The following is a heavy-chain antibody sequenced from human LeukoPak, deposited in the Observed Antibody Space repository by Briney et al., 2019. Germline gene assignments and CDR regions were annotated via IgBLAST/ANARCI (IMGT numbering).Heavy chain of an antibody. D-gene: IGHD2-2*01. J-gene: IGHJ5*02. CDR1: GFTFSSYA. Sequence: RGALRLSRVASGFTFSSYAMSTVRQAPGKGLECVSSIVSGVRTYDADSVKGRFTISRDNSKNTLYLQMNSLRAEDTAIYYCAKGCIITSRAEGRWFDPWGQGTLVTVSS. CDR3: AKGCIITSRAEGRWFDP. V-gene: IGHV3-23*01. CDR2: SIVSGVRT.